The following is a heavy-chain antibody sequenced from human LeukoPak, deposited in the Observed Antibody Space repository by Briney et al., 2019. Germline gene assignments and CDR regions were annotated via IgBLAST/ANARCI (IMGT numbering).Heavy chain of an antibody. J-gene: IGHJ3*02. D-gene: IGHD2-2*01. CDR3: ARDGSGLGYCSGPNCRGAFDI. CDR1: GFTFSSYS. Sequence: GGSLRLSCAASGFTFSSYSMNWVRQAPGKGLEWVSYISSSSSTIYYADSVKGRFTISRDNAKNSLYLQMNSLRAEDTAVYYCARDGSGLGYCSGPNCRGAFDIWGQGTMVTVSS. V-gene: IGHV3-48*04. CDR2: ISSSSSTI.